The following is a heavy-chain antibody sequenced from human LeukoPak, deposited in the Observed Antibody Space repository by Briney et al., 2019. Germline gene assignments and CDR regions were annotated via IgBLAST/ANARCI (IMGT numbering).Heavy chain of an antibody. J-gene: IGHJ5*02. CDR1: GYTFTSYA. CDR3: ARWATYDILTGYYLGWFDP. Sequence: ASVKVSCKASGYTFTSYAMHWVRQAPGQRLEWMGWINAGNGNTKYSQKFQGRVTITRDTSASTAYMELSSPRSEDTAVYYCARWATYDILTGYYLGWFDPWGQGTLVTVSS. CDR2: INAGNGNT. D-gene: IGHD3-9*01. V-gene: IGHV1-3*01.